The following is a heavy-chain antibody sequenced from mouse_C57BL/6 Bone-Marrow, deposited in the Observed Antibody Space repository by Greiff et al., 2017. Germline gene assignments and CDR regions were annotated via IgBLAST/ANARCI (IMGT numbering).Heavy chain of an antibody. CDR2: IYPRSGNT. D-gene: IGHD2-2*01. J-gene: IGHJ2*01. CDR3: ARAGYDGGFDY. CDR1: GYTFTSYG. V-gene: IGHV1-81*01. Sequence: QVQLQQSGAELARPGASVKLSCKASGYTFTSYGISWVKQRTGKGLEWIGEIYPRSGNTYYNEKFKGKATLTADKSSSTAYMELRSLTSEDSAVYFCARAGYDGGFDYWGQGTTLTVSS.